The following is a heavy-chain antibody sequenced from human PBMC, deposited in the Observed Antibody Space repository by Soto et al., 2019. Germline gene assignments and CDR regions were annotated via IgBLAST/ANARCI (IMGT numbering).Heavy chain of an antibody. CDR3: ARALYYYDNSGLAY. J-gene: IGHJ4*02. CDR1: GYTFTSYG. V-gene: IGHV1-18*01. Sequence: ASVKVSCKASGYTFTSYGISWVRQAPGQGLEWMGWINIYSGDANYAQSFQDRVTMTRDTSTNTVYMEMRTLRSDDTAVYYCARALYYYDNSGLAYWGQGTLVTSPQ. D-gene: IGHD3-22*01. CDR2: INIYSGDA.